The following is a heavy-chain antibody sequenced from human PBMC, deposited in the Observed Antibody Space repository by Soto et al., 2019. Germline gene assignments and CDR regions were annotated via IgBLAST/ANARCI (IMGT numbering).Heavy chain of an antibody. CDR3: ARDPGGRQLATHYYYYYGMDV. D-gene: IGHD6-6*01. J-gene: IGHJ6*02. CDR2: IWYDGSNK. CDR1: GFTFSSYG. Sequence: PGGSLRLSCAASGFTFSSYGMHWVRQAPGKGLEWVAVIWYDGSNKYYADSVKGRFTISRDNSKNTLYLQMNSLRAEDTAVYYCARDPGGRQLATHYYYYYGMDVWGQGTTVTVSS. V-gene: IGHV3-33*01.